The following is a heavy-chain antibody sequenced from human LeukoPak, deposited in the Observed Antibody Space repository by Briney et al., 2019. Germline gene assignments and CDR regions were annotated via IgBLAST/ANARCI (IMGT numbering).Heavy chain of an antibody. CDR2: IYHSGST. J-gene: IGHJ2*01. CDR3: ARGWLQFYWYFDL. V-gene: IGHV4-30-2*01. D-gene: IGHD5-24*01. Sequence: SETLSLTCAVSGGSISSGGYSWSWIRQPPGKGLEWIGYIYHSGSTYYNPSLKSRVTISVDRSKNQFSLKLTSVTAADTAVYYCARGWLQFYWYFDLWGRGTPVTVSS. CDR1: GGSISSGGYS.